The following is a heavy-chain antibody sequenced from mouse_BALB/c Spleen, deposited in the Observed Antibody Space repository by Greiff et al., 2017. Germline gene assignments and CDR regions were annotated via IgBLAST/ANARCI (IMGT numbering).Heavy chain of an antibody. CDR3: ARGSHYGNYGFAY. CDR2: IWGDGST. D-gene: IGHD2-1*01. J-gene: IGHJ3*01. V-gene: IGHV2-6-7*01. CDR1: GFSLTGYG. Sequence: VQLVESGPGLVAPSQSLSITCTVSGFSLTGYGVNWVRQPPGKGLEWLGMIWGDGSTDYNSALKSRLSISKDNSKSQVFLKMNSLQTDETARYYCARGSHYGNYGFAYWGQGTLVTVSA.